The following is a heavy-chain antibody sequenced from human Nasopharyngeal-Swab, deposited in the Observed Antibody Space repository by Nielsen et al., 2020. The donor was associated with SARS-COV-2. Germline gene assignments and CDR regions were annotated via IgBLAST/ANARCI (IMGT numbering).Heavy chain of an antibody. J-gene: IGHJ4*02. CDR2: INFSGTT. CDR3: ARGRGYAYPVDY. Sequence: WIRQPPGKGLEWVGYINFSGTTNCNPSLKSRVTIPVDTSKNQFSLILNSMTAADTAVYYCARGRGYAYPVDYWGQGIRVTVSS. D-gene: IGHD1-1*01. V-gene: IGHV4-59*01.